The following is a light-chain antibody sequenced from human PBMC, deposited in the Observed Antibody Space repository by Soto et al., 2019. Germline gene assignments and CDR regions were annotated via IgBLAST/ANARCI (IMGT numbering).Light chain of an antibody. V-gene: IGLV2-18*02. Sequence: QSALTQPPSVSGYPGQSVAIPCTGTSSDVGSYNRVSWYQQPPGAAPKLMIYEVSNRPSGVPDRFSGAKSGNTASLTISGLQAEDEADYYCNSYTGSSTYVFGTGTKLTVL. CDR2: EVS. CDR1: SSDVGSYNR. CDR3: NSYTGSSTYV. J-gene: IGLJ1*01.